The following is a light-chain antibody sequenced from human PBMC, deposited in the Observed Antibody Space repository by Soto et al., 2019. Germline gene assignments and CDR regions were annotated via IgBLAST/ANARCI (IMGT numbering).Light chain of an antibody. CDR2: WAS. CDR3: QQYYSTPFS. CDR1: QSVFNSSNNKNY. V-gene: IGKV4-1*01. J-gene: IGKJ3*01. Sequence: IVMTQSPDSLAVSLGERATIKCKSSQSVFNSSNNKNYLAWYQQKPGQPPKLLIHWASTRESGVPDLFSGGGSCIDSTPTIRTLQVKDGAVYYCQQYYSTPFSFGPGTKVDI.